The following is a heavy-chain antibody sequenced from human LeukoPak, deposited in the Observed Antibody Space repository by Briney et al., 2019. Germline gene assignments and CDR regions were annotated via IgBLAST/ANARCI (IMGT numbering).Heavy chain of an antibody. J-gene: IGHJ4*02. CDR1: GFTFSSYA. D-gene: IGHD4/OR15-4a*01. V-gene: IGHV3-23*01. CDR2: LGGSDGST. CDR3: AKSGRSGPSDYCFDS. Sequence: GGSLRLSCAASGFTFSSYAMSWVRQAPGKGLEWFSGLGGSDGSTYYADSVKGRFVISRDNSKNTVSLQMNSLRAEDTAIYYCAKSGRSGPSDYCFDSWGQGTWSPSPQ.